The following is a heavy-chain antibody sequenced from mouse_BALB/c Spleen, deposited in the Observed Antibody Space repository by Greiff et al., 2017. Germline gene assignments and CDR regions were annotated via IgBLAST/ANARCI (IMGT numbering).Heavy chain of an antibody. V-gene: IGHV2-9*02. J-gene: IGHJ3*01. CDR2: IWAGGST. CDR3: ARGYDEAWFAY. CDR1: GFSLTSYG. D-gene: IGHD2-12*01. Sequence: VQRVESGPGLVAPSQSLSITCTVSGFSLTSYGVHWVRQPPGKGLEWLGVIWAGGSTNYNSALMSRLSISKDNSKSQVFLKMNSLQTDDTAMYYCARGYDEAWFAYWGQGTLVTVSA.